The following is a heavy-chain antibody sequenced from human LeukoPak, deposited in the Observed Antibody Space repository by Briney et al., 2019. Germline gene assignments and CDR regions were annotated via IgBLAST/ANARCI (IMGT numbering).Heavy chain of an antibody. CDR1: GFTFSSYA. V-gene: IGHV3-23*01. D-gene: IGHD4-11*01. CDR3: AKDLHDYGNYVGWFDS. CDR2: ISGSGGST. Sequence: PGGSLRLSCAASGFTFSSYAMDWARQAPGKGLEWVSAISGSGGSTYYADSVKGRFTISRDNSKTTLFLQMNSLRAEDTAVYYCAKDLHDYGNYVGWFDSWGQGTLVTVSS. J-gene: IGHJ5*01.